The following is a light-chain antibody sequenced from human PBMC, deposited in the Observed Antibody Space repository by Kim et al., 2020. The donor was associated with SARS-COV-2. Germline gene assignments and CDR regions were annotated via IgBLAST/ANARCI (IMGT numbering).Light chain of an antibody. CDR2: GKN. V-gene: IGLV3-19*01. CDR1: SLRRYY. Sequence: ALGQTVRITCQGDSLRRYYASWYQQKPGQAPVLVIYGKNNRPSAIPDRFSGSSSGNTASLTITGAQAEDEADYYCNSRDSSGNHWVFGGGTKVTVL. CDR3: NSRDSSGNHWV. J-gene: IGLJ3*02.